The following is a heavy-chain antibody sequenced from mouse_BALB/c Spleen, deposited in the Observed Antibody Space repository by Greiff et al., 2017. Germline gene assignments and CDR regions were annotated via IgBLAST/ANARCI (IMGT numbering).Heavy chain of an antibody. Sequence: EVNVVESGGGLVQPGGSRKLSCAASGFTFSSFGMHWVRQAPEKGLEWVAYISSGSSTIYYADTVKGRFTISRDNPKNTLFLQMTSLRSEDTAMYYCARSGYGNYVPDYWGQGTTLTVSS. CDR1: GFTFSSFG. CDR3: ARSGYGNYVPDY. J-gene: IGHJ2*01. D-gene: IGHD2-1*01. CDR2: ISSGSSTI. V-gene: IGHV5-17*02.